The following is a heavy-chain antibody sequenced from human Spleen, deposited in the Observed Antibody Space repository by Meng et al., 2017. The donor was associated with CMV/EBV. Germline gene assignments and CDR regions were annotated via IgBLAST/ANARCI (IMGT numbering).Heavy chain of an antibody. CDR3: ARGSGFDP. CDR2: IIPILDIA. CDR1: GATFSSQT. D-gene: IGHD3-3*01. Sequence: TVSCKASGATFSSQTISWVRQAPGQGLEWMGRIIPILDIANYAQKFQGRVTIVADTSASTAYMELSSLRSEDTAVYYCARGSGFDPWGQGTLVTVSS. V-gene: IGHV1-69*02. J-gene: IGHJ5*02.